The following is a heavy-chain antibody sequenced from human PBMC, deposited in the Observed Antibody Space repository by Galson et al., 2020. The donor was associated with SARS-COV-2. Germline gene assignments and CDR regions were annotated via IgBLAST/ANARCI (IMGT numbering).Heavy chain of an antibody. D-gene: IGHD6-19*01. CDR1: GYSFTSYL. J-gene: IGHJ4*02. CDR3: ARRGGSGWYVDY. V-gene: IGHV5-10-1*01. CDR2: LDPSDSST. Sequence: KIGESLKISCKGSGYSFTSYLISWVRQMPGKGLEWMGRLDPSDSSTNYSPSFQGHVTISGDKSINTAYLQWSSLKASDTAMYYCARRGGSGWYVDYWGQGTPVTVSS.